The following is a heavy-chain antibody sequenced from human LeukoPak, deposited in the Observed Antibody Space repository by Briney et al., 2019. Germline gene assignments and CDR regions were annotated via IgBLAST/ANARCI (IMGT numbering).Heavy chain of an antibody. V-gene: IGHV3-30*18. J-gene: IGHJ4*02. CDR1: GFTFTNYA. D-gene: IGHD4-17*01. Sequence: GGSLRLSCAASGFTFTNYAMTWVRQAPGKGLEWVAVISYDGSNKYYADSVKGRFTISRDNSKNTLYLQMNSLRAEDTAVYYCAKHGQGGEGYGDYDYFDYWGQGTLVTVSS. CDR3: AKHGQGGEGYGDYDYFDY. CDR2: ISYDGSNK.